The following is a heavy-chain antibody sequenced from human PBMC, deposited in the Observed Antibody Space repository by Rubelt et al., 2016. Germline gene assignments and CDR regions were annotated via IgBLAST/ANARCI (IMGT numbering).Heavy chain of an antibody. Sequence: GFTFSSYAMSWVRQAPGKGLEWVSAISGSGGSTYYADSVKGRFTISRDNSKNTLYLQMNSLRAEDTAVYYCAKGAHDVLMVYALQYYYGMDVWGQGTTVTVSS. CDR1: GFTFSSYA. J-gene: IGHJ6*02. D-gene: IGHD2-8*01. V-gene: IGHV3-23*01. CDR2: ISGSGGST. CDR3: AKGAHDVLMVYALQYYYGMDV.